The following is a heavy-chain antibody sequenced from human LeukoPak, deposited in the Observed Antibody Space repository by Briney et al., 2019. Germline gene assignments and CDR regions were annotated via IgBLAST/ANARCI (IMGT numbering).Heavy chain of an antibody. CDR1: GGSISSHY. V-gene: IGHV4-59*08. Sequence: SETLSLTCTVSGGSISSHYWSWIRQPPGKGLEWIGYISYSGSTNYNPSLKSRVTISVDTSKNQFSLKLSSVTAADTAVYFCARLPGLDEPGGYDYYYYGMDVWGQGTTVTVSS. D-gene: IGHD1-14*01. CDR3: ARLPGLDEPGGYDYYYYGMDV. J-gene: IGHJ6*02. CDR2: ISYSGST.